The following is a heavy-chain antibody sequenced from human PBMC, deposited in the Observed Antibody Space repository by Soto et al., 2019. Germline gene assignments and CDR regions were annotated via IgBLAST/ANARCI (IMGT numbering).Heavy chain of an antibody. J-gene: IGHJ4*02. CDR1: GYTFTSYA. D-gene: IGHD2-21*02. V-gene: IGHV1-3*01. CDR2: INAGNGNT. CDR3: ARVRGGDAPVDY. Sequence: QVQLVQSGAEVKKPGASVKVSCKASGYTFTSYAMHWVRQAPGQRLEWMGWINAGNGNTKYSQKFQGRVTITRDTSASTAYMELSSLRSEDTAVYYCARVRGGDAPVDYWGQGTLVTVSS.